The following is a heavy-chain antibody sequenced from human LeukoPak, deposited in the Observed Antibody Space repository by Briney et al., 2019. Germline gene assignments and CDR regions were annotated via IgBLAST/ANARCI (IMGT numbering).Heavy chain of an antibody. V-gene: IGHV4-59*01. Sequence: SETLSLTCTVSGAPLTSYYWTWVRQPPGKGLEWIGNIHYSGGPVCNLSLKSRLTMSLDMSKNQVSLKLSSVTAADTAVYYCAAFCAGGTCPDYWGQGTLVTVSS. CDR2: IHYSGGP. D-gene: IGHD2-21*01. CDR3: AAFCAGGTCPDY. J-gene: IGHJ4*02. CDR1: GAPLTSYY.